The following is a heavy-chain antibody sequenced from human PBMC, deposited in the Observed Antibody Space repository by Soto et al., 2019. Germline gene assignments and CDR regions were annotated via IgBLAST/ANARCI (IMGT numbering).Heavy chain of an antibody. CDR1: GGTFSSYA. J-gene: IGHJ4*02. Sequence: QVQLVQSGAEVKKPGSSVKVSCKASGGTFSSYAISWVRQAPGQGLEWMGGIIPILGTANYAEKFQGRVTITADESTSTAYMELSSLRSEDTAVYYCARSIAARQDVTYYFDYWGQGTLVTVSS. V-gene: IGHV1-69*12. CDR2: IIPILGTA. CDR3: ARSIAARQDVTYYFDY. D-gene: IGHD6-6*01.